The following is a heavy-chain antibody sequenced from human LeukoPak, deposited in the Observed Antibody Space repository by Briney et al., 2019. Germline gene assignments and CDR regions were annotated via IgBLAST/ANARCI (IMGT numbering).Heavy chain of an antibody. V-gene: IGHV3-64D*09. Sequence: GGSLRLSCSASGFTFSRYGMHWVRQAPGKGLEYVSAIVSNGDSTYYADSVKGRFTISRNNAKNTLYLQMSSLRPDDTAVYYCVNPGWYYDSSGYSYYYGMDVWGQGTTVTVSS. CDR3: VNPGWYYDSSGYSYYYGMDV. CDR1: GFTFSRYG. CDR2: IVSNGDST. J-gene: IGHJ6*02. D-gene: IGHD3-22*01.